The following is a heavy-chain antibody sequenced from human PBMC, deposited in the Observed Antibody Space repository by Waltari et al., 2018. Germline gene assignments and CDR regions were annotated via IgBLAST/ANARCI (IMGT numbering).Heavy chain of an antibody. V-gene: IGHV1-3*01. Sequence: QVQLVQSGAEVKKPGASVKVSCKASGYTFTSYAMHWVRQAPGQRLEWMGWINAGNGNTKYSQKFQGRVTITRDTSASTAYMELSSLRSEDTAVYYCARGWGFDYYGMDVWGQGTTVTVSS. J-gene: IGHJ6*02. CDR2: INAGNGNT. D-gene: IGHD7-27*01. CDR1: GYTFTSYA. CDR3: ARGWGFDYYGMDV.